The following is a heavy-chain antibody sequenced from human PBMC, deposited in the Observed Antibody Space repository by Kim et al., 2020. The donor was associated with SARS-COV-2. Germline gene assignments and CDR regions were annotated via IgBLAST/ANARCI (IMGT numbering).Heavy chain of an antibody. Sequence: SETLSLTCTVSGGSISSSSYYWGWIRQPPGKGLEWIGSIYYSGSTYYNPSLKSRVTISVDTSKNQFSLKLSSVTAADTAVYYCARRKGIAVAASAVYVMDVWGQGTTVTVSS. CDR2: IYYSGST. D-gene: IGHD6-19*01. J-gene: IGHJ6*02. CDR1: GGSISSSSYY. CDR3: ARRKGIAVAASAVYVMDV. V-gene: IGHV4-39*01.